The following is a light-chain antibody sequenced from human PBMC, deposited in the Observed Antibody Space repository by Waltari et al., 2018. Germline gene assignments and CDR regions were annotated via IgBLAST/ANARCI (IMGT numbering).Light chain of an antibody. J-gene: IGKJ1*01. CDR2: ATS. Sequence: DIQVTQSPSTLSASLGDRVSMTCRTSQSIDHWLAWYQQKPGKAPKLLISATSVLENGIQSRFNGSRCGTEFTTAITGLQPDDLATYYCQQYDTHWTFGQGTQVEIK. CDR3: QQYDTHWT. CDR1: QSIDHW. V-gene: IGKV1-5*03.